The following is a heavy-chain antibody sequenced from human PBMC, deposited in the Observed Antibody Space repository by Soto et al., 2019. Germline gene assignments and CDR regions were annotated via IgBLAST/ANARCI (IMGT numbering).Heavy chain of an antibody. Sequence: SETLSLTCTVSGGSISTYYWNWIRQPPGKGLEWIGYIYYSGSTNYNPSLKSRVTISVDTSKNQFSLKLSSVTAADTAVYFCARLGAYYQAMDSWGQGTLVTVSS. J-gene: IGHJ1*01. CDR1: GGSISTYY. V-gene: IGHV4-59*08. CDR2: IYYSGST. D-gene: IGHD3-22*01. CDR3: ARLGAYYQAMDS.